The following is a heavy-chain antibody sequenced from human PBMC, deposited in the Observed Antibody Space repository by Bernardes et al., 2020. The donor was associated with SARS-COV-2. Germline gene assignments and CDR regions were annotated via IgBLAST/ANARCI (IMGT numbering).Heavy chain of an antibody. D-gene: IGHD2-8*02. CDR3: AVVGHCPGVYCLHGAGYWFDP. V-gene: IGHV1-18*01. J-gene: IGHJ5*02. CDR1: GYTFTNYG. Sequence: ASVKVSCKTSGYTFTNYGIAWVRQAPGQGLQWMGWINCLTGHTDYAQNFQGRVTMTTDTSTTTAYMELRNLKSDDTAVYYCAVVGHCPGVYCLHGAGYWFDPWGQGTLVTVSS. CDR2: INCLTGHT.